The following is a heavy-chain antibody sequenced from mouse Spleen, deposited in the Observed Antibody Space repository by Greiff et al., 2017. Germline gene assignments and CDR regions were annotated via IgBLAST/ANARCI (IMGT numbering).Heavy chain of an antibody. CDR1: GYTFTDYY. Sequence: QVQLQQSGAELVRPGASVKLSCKASGYTFTDYYINWVKQRPGQGLEWIARIYPGSGNTYYKEKFKGKATLTAEKSSSTAYMQLSSLTSEDSAVYFGARDSSYRGAMDYWGQGTSVTVSS. CDR3: ARDSSYRGAMDY. J-gene: IGHJ4*01. CDR2: IYPGSGNT. V-gene: IGHV1-76*01. D-gene: IGHD1-1*01.